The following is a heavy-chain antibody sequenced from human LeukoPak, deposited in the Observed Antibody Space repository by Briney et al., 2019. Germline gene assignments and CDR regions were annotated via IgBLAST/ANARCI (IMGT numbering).Heavy chain of an antibody. CDR2: LNPSSGST. CDR3: ARDEATGWFDP. D-gene: IGHD5-24*01. Sequence: ASVKVSCKASGYTFTNYYMHWVRQAPGQGLEWMGILNPSSGSTTYAQKFQGRVTMTRDTSTSTVYMELSSLRSEDTAVYYCARDEATGWFDPWGQGTLVIVFS. J-gene: IGHJ5*02. V-gene: IGHV1-46*01. CDR1: GYTFTNYY.